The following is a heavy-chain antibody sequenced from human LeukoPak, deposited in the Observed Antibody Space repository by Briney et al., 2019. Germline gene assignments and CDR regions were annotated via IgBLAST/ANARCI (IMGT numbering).Heavy chain of an antibody. CDR2: IYTSGST. J-gene: IGHJ6*03. CDR3: ARHNYDILTGYYRDYYYYYMDV. CDR1: GGSISSYY. V-gene: IGHV4-4*09. D-gene: IGHD3-9*01. Sequence: SETLSLTCTVSGGSISSYYWSWIRQPPGKGLEWIGYIYTSGSTNYNPSLKSRVTISVDTSKNQFSLKLSSLTAADTAVYYCARHNYDILTGYYRDYYYYYMDVWGKGTTVTVSS.